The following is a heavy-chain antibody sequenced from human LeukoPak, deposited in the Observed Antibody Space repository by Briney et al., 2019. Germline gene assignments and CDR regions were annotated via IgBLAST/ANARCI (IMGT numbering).Heavy chain of an antibody. CDR1: GESFSGYY. Sequence: SETLSLTCAVYGESFSGYYWSWIRQPPGKGLEWIGEINHSGSTNYNPSLKSRVTISVDTSKNQFSLKLSSVTAADTAVYYCARVVSYYYGSGSYTYYFDYWGQGTLVTVSS. D-gene: IGHD3-10*01. CDR2: INHSGST. J-gene: IGHJ4*02. CDR3: ARVVSYYYGSGSYTYYFDY. V-gene: IGHV4-34*01.